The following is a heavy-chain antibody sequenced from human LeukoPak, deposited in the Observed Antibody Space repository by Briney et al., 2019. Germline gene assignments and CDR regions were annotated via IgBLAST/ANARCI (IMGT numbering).Heavy chain of an antibody. CDR1: GGSISSGGYY. D-gene: IGHD5-12*01. V-gene: IGHV4-31*03. Sequence: SQTLSLTCTVSGGSISSGGYYWSWIRQHPGKGLEWIGYIYYSGSTYYNPSLKSRVTISVDTSKNQFSLKLSSVTAAVTAVYYCARGRSRDGYNFIPYYYYGMDVWGQGTTVTVSS. CDR3: ARGRSRDGYNFIPYYYYGMDV. CDR2: IYYSGST. J-gene: IGHJ6*02.